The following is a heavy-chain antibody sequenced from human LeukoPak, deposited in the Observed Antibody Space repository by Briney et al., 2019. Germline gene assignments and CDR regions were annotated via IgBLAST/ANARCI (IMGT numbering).Heavy chain of an antibody. D-gene: IGHD5-12*01. Sequence: GGSLRLSCAASGFTFTNYAMTWVRQAPGKGLEWVAVISYDGSNKYYANAVKGRFTISRDNVKNSLYLQMNNLRAEDTAVYYCAKDGAWLRFDDWGQGILVTVSS. CDR1: GFTFTNYA. J-gene: IGHJ4*02. CDR3: AKDGAWLRFDD. V-gene: IGHV3-30*18. CDR2: ISYDGSNK.